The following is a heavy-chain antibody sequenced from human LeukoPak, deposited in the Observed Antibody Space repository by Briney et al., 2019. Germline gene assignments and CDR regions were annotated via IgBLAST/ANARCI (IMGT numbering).Heavy chain of an antibody. Sequence: GGSLRLSCAASGFTVSSNYMSWVRQAPGKGLEWASVIYSGGGTYYADSVKGRFTISRDNSKNTLYLQINSLRAEDTAVYYCARDLGSGFLQFDYWGQGTLVTVSS. V-gene: IGHV3-66*01. J-gene: IGHJ4*02. CDR1: GFTVSSNY. D-gene: IGHD6-19*01. CDR2: IYSGGGT. CDR3: ARDLGSGFLQFDY.